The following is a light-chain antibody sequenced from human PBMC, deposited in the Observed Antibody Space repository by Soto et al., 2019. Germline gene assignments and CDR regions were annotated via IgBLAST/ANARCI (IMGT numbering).Light chain of an antibody. J-gene: IGKJ1*01. V-gene: IGKV3-20*01. CDR3: PLYGPSPRT. CDR2: DAS. Sequence: EIVLTQSPGTLSLSPGERATLSCRASQRVRSNYLAWYQQKPGQAPRLLIYDASSRATGIPDRFSGSGSGQDFSPPLSSLEPEAFAVYYCPLYGPSPRTLGPGTKLELK. CDR1: QRVRSNY.